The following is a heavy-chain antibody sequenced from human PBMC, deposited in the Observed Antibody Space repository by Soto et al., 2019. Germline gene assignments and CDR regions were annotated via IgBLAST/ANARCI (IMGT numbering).Heavy chain of an antibody. CDR1: GGSITSSY. J-gene: IGHJ6*02. CDR3: ARGEDAFFYYGLDV. V-gene: IGHV4-59*01. Sequence: QVQLQESGPRLVKPSATLSLTCTVSGGSITSSYWSWIRRPPGKGLEWIAYIYDTGISGYTPSTSYNPSLKRRVTMSLDTSKSQFSPKLTSVTAADTAVYYCARGEDAFFYYGLDVWGQGITVTVSS. CDR2: IYDTGISGYTPST.